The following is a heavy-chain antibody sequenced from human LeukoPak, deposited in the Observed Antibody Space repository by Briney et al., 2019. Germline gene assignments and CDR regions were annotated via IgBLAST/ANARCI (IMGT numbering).Heavy chain of an antibody. J-gene: IGHJ4*02. D-gene: IGHD2-15*01. Sequence: QPGGSLRLSCAASELTFSSYGMHWVRQAPGKGLEWVSYISSSGSTIYYADSVKGRFTISRDNAKNSLYLQMNSPRAEDTAVYYCARDLTKYCSGGSCYSHIVWGQGTLVTVSS. V-gene: IGHV3-48*04. CDR1: ELTFSSYG. CDR3: ARDLTKYCSGGSCYSHIV. CDR2: ISSSGSTI.